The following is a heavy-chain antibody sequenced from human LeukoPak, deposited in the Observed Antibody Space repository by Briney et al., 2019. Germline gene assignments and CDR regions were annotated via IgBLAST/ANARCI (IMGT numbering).Heavy chain of an antibody. D-gene: IGHD3-10*01. CDR3: ARHEYYYGSGSYYWFDP. Sequence: SETLSLTCTVSGGSISSYYWSWIRQPPGKGLEWIGEINHSGSTNYNPSLKSRVTISVDTSKNQFSLKLSSVTAADTAVYYCARHEYYYGSGSYYWFDPWGQGTLVTVSS. V-gene: IGHV4-34*01. J-gene: IGHJ5*02. CDR1: GGSISSYY. CDR2: INHSGST.